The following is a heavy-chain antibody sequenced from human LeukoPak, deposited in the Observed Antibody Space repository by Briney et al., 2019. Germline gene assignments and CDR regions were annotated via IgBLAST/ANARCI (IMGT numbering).Heavy chain of an antibody. J-gene: IGHJ6*03. CDR1: GFTFSSFA. CDR3: AKWLTQYHYFMDV. D-gene: IGHD6-19*01. CDR2: ISDNSGNT. V-gene: IGHV3-23*01. Sequence: GGSLRLSCAASGFTFSSFAMSWVRQAPGQGLEWVSAISDNSGNTYYADSVKGRFTISRDNSENTLYLQMNSLRAEDTAVYYCAKWLTQYHYFMDVWGKGTTVTVSS.